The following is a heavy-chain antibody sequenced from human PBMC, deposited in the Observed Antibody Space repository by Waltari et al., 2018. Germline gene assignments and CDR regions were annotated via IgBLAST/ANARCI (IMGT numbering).Heavy chain of an antibody. CDR2: IIPILGIA. D-gene: IGHD6-19*01. Sequence: QVQLVQSGAEVKKPGSSVKVSCKASGGTFSSYAISWVRQAPGQGLEWMGGIIPILGIANYARKFQGRVTITADESTSTAYMELSSLRSEDTAVYYCARDPGYSSGWYWFDPWGQGTLVTVSS. CDR1: GGTFSSYA. V-gene: IGHV1-69*04. CDR3: ARDPGYSSGWYWFDP. J-gene: IGHJ5*02.